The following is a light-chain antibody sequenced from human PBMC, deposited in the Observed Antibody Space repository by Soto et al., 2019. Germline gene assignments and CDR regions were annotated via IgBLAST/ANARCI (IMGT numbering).Light chain of an antibody. V-gene: IGKV1-27*01. CDR1: QCISNY. CDR3: QQSYSTLRT. Sequence: SQMTQSPSSLSASVGDRVTITCRASQCISNYLARYQQKPGKVPQLLIYAASTLQSGVPSRSSGSGSGTDFTLTISSLQPEDSAIYCCQQSYSTLRTFGQGTKVDIK. CDR2: AAS. J-gene: IGKJ1*01.